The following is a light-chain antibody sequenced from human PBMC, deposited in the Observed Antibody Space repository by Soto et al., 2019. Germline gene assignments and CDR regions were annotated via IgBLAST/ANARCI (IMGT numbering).Light chain of an antibody. CDR2: EVS. CDR3: ASSTSDSLYV. Sequence: QSALTQPASVSGSPGQSITISCTGTNNDVGAYTYVSWYQQHPGKAPRLIIYEVSERPSGVSYRFSGSKSGNTASLTISALLAEDEADYFCASSTSDSLYVFGTGTKLTVL. CDR1: NNDVGAYTY. V-gene: IGLV2-14*01. J-gene: IGLJ1*01.